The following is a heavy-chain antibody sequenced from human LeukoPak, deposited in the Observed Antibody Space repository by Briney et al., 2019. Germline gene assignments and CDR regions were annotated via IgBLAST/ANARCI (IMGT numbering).Heavy chain of an antibody. J-gene: IGHJ6*02. CDR2: ISSSGSTI. CDR3: ARVWSGYAGGMDV. D-gene: IGHD3-3*01. CDR1: GFTFSSYE. Sequence: GGSLRLSCAASGFTFSSYEMNWVRRAPGKGLEWVSYISSSGSTIYYADSVKGRFTISRDNAKSSLYLQMNSLRAEDTAVYYCARVWSGYAGGMDVWGQGTTVTVSS. V-gene: IGHV3-48*03.